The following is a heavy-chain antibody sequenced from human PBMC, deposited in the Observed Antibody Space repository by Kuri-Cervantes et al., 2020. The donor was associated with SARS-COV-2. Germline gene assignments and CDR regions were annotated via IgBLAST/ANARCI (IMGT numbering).Heavy chain of an antibody. Sequence: GESLKISCAACGFTFSSYDMHWVRQATGKGLEWVSAIGTAGDTYYPGSVKGQFTISRENAKNSLYLQMNSLRAEDTAVYYCATLGYCSSTSCYKRFDYWGQGTLVTVSS. D-gene: IGHD2-2*02. V-gene: IGHV3-13*03. CDR1: GFTFSSYD. CDR2: IGTAGDT. CDR3: ATLGYCSSTSCYKRFDY. J-gene: IGHJ4*02.